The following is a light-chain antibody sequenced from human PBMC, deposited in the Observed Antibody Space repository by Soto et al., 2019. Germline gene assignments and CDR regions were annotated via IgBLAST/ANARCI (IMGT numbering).Light chain of an antibody. CDR1: QTIIGY. V-gene: IGKV1-39*01. CDR2: AAS. J-gene: IGKJ1*01. Sequence: DIQMTQSPSSLSASIGDSVTITCRASQTIIGYLNWYQQKPGKAPRILINAASNLQSGVPSRFRGGGSETDFNLTITSLQPEDFATYYCQQSYTTPRTFGQGTKVEIQ. CDR3: QQSYTTPRT.